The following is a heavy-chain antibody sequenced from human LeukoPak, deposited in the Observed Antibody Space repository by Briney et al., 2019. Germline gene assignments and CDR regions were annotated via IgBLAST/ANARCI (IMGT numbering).Heavy chain of an antibody. J-gene: IGHJ4*02. V-gene: IGHV4-38-2*02. Sequence: SETLSLTCTVSGYSISSGYYWGWIRQPPGKGLEWIGSIYHSGSTYYNPSLKSRVTISVDTSKNQFSLKLSSVTAADTAVYYCARTPTARRIQLWRKKGYFDYWGQGTLVTVSS. CDR3: ARTPTARRIQLWRKKGYFDY. D-gene: IGHD5-18*01. CDR2: IYHSGST. CDR1: GYSISSGYY.